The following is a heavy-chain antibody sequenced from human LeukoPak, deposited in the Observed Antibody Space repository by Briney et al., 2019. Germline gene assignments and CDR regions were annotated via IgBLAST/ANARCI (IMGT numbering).Heavy chain of an antibody. CDR2: MNPNSGNT. V-gene: IGHV1-8*03. J-gene: IGHJ4*02. CDR1: GYTFTSYD. Sequence: ASVKVSCKASGYTFTSYDINWVRQATGQGLEWMGWMNPNSGNTGYAQKFQGRVTITRNTSISTAYMELSSLRSEDTAVYYCARFSSGWQTRSDYWGQGTLVTVSS. D-gene: IGHD6-19*01. CDR3: ARFSSGWQTRSDY.